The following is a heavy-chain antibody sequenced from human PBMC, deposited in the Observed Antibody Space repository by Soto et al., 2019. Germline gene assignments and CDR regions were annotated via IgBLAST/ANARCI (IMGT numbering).Heavy chain of an antibody. J-gene: IGHJ6*02. CDR2: INPNSGGT. D-gene: IGHD2-2*01. CDR3: AREGSSTMGYYYYGMDV. Sequence: ASVKVSCKASGYTFTGYYMHWVRQAPGQGLEWMGWINPNSGGTNYAQKFQGRVTMTRDTSISTAYMELSRLRPDDTAVYYCAREGSSTMGYYYYGMDVWGQGTTVTVSS. CDR1: GYTFTGYY. V-gene: IGHV1-2*02.